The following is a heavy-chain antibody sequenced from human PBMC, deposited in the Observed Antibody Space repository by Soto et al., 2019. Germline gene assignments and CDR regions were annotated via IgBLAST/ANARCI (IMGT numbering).Heavy chain of an antibody. Sequence: QFHLVQSGAEVKKPGASVKVSCKGSGYACTTYGITWVRQAPGPGLEWMGWISAHNGNTNYAQKLQGRVTVTRDTSTSTAYMEHRSLRSDDTAVYYCARGRYGDYWGQGALVTVSS. CDR3: ARGRYGDY. V-gene: IGHV1-18*01. CDR2: ISAHNGNT. J-gene: IGHJ4*02. CDR1: GYACTTYG. D-gene: IGHD1-1*01.